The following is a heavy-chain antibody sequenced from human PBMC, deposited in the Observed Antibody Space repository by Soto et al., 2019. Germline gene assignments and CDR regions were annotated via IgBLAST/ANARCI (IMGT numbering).Heavy chain of an antibody. CDR3: ARDRAITGTFWNFDY. CDR2: INAGNGNT. D-gene: IGHD1-7*01. CDR1: GYTFTSYA. V-gene: IGHV1-3*01. J-gene: IGHJ4*02. Sequence: ASVKVSCKASGYTFTSYAMHWVRQAPGQRLEWMGWINAGNGNTKYSQKFQGRVTITRDTSASTAYMELSSLRSEDTAVYYCARDRAITGTFWNFDYWGQGTLVTVSS.